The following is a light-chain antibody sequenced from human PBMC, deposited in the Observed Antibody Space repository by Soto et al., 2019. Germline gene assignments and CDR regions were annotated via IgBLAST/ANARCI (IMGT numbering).Light chain of an antibody. CDR2: EVS. Sequence: QSALTQPPSASGSPGQSVTISCTGTSSDIGAYNHVSWYQQHPGKAPRFIIYEVSQRPSGVPDRFSGSKSGNTASLTVSGLQADDEADYYCSSYAGSNGPVIFGGGTKVTV. J-gene: IGLJ2*01. CDR1: SSDIGAYNH. CDR3: SSYAGSNGPVI. V-gene: IGLV2-8*01.